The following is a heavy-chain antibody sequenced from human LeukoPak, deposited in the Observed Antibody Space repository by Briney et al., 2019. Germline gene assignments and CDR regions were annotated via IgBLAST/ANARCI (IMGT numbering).Heavy chain of an antibody. Sequence: SQTLSLTCTVSGGSISSGGYYWSWIRQHPGKGLEWIGYISYSGSTYYNPSLKSRVTISVDTSKNQFSLKLSSVTAADTAVYYCARGPYDFWSGYSRGWFDPWGQGTLVTVSS. J-gene: IGHJ5*02. CDR3: ARGPYDFWSGYSRGWFDP. D-gene: IGHD3-3*01. CDR2: ISYSGST. V-gene: IGHV4-31*03. CDR1: GGSISSGGYY.